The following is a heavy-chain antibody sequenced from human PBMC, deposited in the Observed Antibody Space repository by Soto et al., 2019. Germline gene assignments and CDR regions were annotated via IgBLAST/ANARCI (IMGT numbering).Heavy chain of an antibody. Sequence: EVQLLESGGGLVQPGGSLRLSCAASGFTFSHYAMSWVRQAPGKGLQWVSTIFGSGAPTHYADSVKGRFGISRDNSNNMLFLEMNSLKDEDTAVYYCTMEASSWGFAFDLWGQGTRVAVSS. CDR2: IFGSGAPT. CDR1: GFTFSHYA. D-gene: IGHD3-16*01. J-gene: IGHJ3*01. V-gene: IGHV3-23*01. CDR3: TMEASSWGFAFDL.